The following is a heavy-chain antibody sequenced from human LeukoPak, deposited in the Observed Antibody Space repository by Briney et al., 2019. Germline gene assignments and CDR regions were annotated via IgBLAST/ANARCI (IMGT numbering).Heavy chain of an antibody. CDR1: GYSVSSNSAA. D-gene: IGHD1-26*01. Sequence: SQTLSLTCAISGYSVSSNSAAWNWIRQSPSRGLEWLGRTYYRSKWYNDYAVSVKSRITINPDTSKNQFSLQLNSVTPEDTAVYYCARSFQEIVGSSAITIRWFDPWGQGTLVTVSS. CDR2: TYYRSKWYN. J-gene: IGHJ5*02. CDR3: ARSFQEIVGSSAITIRWFDP. V-gene: IGHV6-1*01.